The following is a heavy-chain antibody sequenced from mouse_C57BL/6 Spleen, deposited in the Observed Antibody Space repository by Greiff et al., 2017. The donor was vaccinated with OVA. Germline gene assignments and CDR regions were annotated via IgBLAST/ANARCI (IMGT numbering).Heavy chain of an antibody. CDR2: IRSKSSNYAT. V-gene: IGHV10-3*01. J-gene: IGHJ2*01. D-gene: IGHD2-1*01. CDR3: VREGGNWYYFDY. Sequence: EVQRVESGGGLVQPKGSLKLSCAASGFTFNTYAMHWVRQAPGKGLEWVARIRSKSSNYATYYADSVKDRFTISRDDSQSMLYLQMNNLKTEDTAMYYCVREGGNWYYFDYWGQGTTLTVSS. CDR1: GFTFNTYA.